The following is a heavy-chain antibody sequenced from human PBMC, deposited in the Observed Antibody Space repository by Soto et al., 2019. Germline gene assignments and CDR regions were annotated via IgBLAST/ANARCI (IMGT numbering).Heavy chain of an antibody. Sequence: TSETMSLTCTVSGGSISSSSYYWGWIRQPPGTGLEWIGSIYYSGRTYYNPSLKSRVTISVDTSKNQFSLKLRCGTAADTALYYCARQVYGLASYYYDKEDYWGQGTLVTVSS. CDR3: ARQVYGLASYYYDKEDY. J-gene: IGHJ4*02. V-gene: IGHV4-39*01. CDR2: IYYSGRT. D-gene: IGHD3-10*01. CDR1: GGSISSSSYY.